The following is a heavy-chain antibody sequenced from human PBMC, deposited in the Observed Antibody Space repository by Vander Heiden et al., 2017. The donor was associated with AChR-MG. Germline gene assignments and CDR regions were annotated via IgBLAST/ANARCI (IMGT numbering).Heavy chain of an antibody. CDR1: GSTVGSYG. CDR2: IWYDESNK. CDR3: ARVGSGSYPYYFDY. Sequence: QVQLLASGGGVVQPGRSLRLSCAASGSTVGSYGMHWVRQAPGKGLGWVAVIWYDESNKYYADSVKGRFTISRDNSKNTLYLQMNSLRAEDTAVYYCARVGSGSYPYYFDYWGQGTLVTVSS. J-gene: IGHJ4*02. D-gene: IGHD1-26*01. V-gene: IGHV3-33*01.